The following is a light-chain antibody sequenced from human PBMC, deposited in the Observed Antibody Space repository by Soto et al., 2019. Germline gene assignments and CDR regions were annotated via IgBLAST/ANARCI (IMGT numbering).Light chain of an antibody. J-gene: IGKJ2*01. CDR1: QSISSW. CDR3: HQYNTYPYT. Sequence: DIQMTQSPSTLSASVGDRVTITCRASQSISSWLGWYQQRPGKAPNLLIYKASTLESGVPSRFSGSASGTEFTLTLSSLQPDDFATYYCHQYNTYPYTFGQGTTLEIK. V-gene: IGKV1-5*03. CDR2: KAS.